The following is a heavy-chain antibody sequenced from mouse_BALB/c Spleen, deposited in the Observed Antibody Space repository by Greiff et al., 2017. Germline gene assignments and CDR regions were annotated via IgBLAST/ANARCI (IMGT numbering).Heavy chain of an antibody. CDR3: ASHYGNYAFAY. Sequence: DVHLVESGPGLVKPSQSLSLTCTVTGYSITSDYAWNWIRQFPGNKLEWMGYISYSGSTSYNPSLKSRISITRDTSKNQFFLQLNSVTTEDTATYYCASHYGNYAFAYWGQGTLVTVSA. CDR1: GYSITSDYA. J-gene: IGHJ3*01. D-gene: IGHD2-1*01. V-gene: IGHV3-2*02. CDR2: ISYSGST.